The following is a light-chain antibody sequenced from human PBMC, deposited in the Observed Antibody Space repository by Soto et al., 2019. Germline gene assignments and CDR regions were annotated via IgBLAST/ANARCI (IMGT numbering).Light chain of an antibody. CDR1: QSVNSN. V-gene: IGKV3-15*01. J-gene: IGKJ4*01. Sequence: ETGMTQAQATLSVALGERATLSCSARQSVNSNLACYQQKPGQAPRLLIYGASIRATGVPARFSGSGSGTDFTLTISRLLPEDFAVYFCQQYKNWPPVPFGGGTKVEIK. CDR2: GAS. CDR3: QQYKNWPPVP.